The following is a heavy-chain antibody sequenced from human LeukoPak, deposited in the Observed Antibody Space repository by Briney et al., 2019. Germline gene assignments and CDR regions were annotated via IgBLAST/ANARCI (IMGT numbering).Heavy chain of an antibody. Sequence: ASVKVSCKASGYTFTSYGISWVRQAPGQGLEWMGWISAHNGNTNCAQKLQGRATMTTGTSTSTAYMELRNLRSDDTAVYYCARVRGYSYGYGDYWGQGTLVTVSS. CDR2: ISAHNGNT. V-gene: IGHV1-18*04. CDR1: GYTFTSYG. J-gene: IGHJ4*02. D-gene: IGHD5-18*01. CDR3: ARVRGYSYGYGDY.